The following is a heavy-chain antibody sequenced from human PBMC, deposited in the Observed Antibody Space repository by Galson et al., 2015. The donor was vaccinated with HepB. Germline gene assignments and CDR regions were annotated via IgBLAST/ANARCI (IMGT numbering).Heavy chain of an antibody. CDR1: GFTFSNAW. D-gene: IGHD3-22*01. CDR3: TTYDSSGYCGY. J-gene: IGHJ4*02. V-gene: IGHV3-15*01. CDR2: IKSKTDGGTT. Sequence: SLRLSCAASGFTFSNAWMSWVRQAPGEGLEWVGRIKSKTDGGTTDYAAPVKGRFTISRDDSKNTLYLQMNSLKTEDTAVYYCTTYDSSGYCGYWGQGTLVTVSS.